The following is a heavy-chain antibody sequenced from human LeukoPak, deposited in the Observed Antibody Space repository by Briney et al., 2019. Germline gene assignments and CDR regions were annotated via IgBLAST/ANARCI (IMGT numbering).Heavy chain of an antibody. CDR2: IRGSGTST. CDR3: AKSPPRGAFDI. Sequence: GGSLRLSCAASGFTFSSNARSWVRRAPGKGLEWVSTIRGSGTSTYFADSVKGRFTISRDNSQNTLYLQMNSLRAENTAVYYCAKSPPRGAFDIWGQGTMVTVSS. J-gene: IGHJ3*02. CDR1: GFTFSSNA. V-gene: IGHV3-23*01.